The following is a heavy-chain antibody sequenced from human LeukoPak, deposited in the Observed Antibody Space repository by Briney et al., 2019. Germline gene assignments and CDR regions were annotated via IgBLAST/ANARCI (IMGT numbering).Heavy chain of an antibody. Sequence: GSLRLSCAASGFTFSNYSLNWVRQAPGKGLGWVSAISASGGSSYYADFVRDRFTISRDNSKNMLYLKMSSLRAEDTAVYYCAKEMALGIAVAGFFDFWGQGTLVTVSS. CDR1: GFTFSNYS. CDR2: ISASGGSS. V-gene: IGHV3-23*01. CDR3: AKEMALGIAVAGFFDF. J-gene: IGHJ4*02. D-gene: IGHD6-19*01.